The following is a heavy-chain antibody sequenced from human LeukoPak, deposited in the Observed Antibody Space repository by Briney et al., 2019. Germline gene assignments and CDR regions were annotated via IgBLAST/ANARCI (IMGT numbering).Heavy chain of an antibody. CDR3: AREGEDCSGGSCYTSEYFQH. CDR1: GGSISNYY. D-gene: IGHD2-15*01. J-gene: IGHJ1*01. Sequence: PSETLSLTCTVSGGSISNYYWSWIRQPPGKGLEWIGYIYYSGNTNYNPSLKSRVTISVDTSKNQFSLKLNSVTAADTAVYYCAREGEDCSGGSCYTSEYFQHWGQGTLVTVSS. CDR2: IYYSGNT. V-gene: IGHV4-59*01.